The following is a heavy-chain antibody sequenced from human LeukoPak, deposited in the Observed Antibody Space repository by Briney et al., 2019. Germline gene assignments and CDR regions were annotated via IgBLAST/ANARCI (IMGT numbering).Heavy chain of an antibody. J-gene: IGHJ4*02. CDR1: GFTFDDYA. V-gene: IGHV3-43D*03. CDR2: ISWDGGST. D-gene: IGHD4-17*01. Sequence: GGSLRLSCAASGFTFDDYAMHWVRQAPGKGLEWVSLISWDGGSTYYADSVKGRFTISRDNSKNSLYLQMNSLRAEDTALYYCAKDFPRRSTVTEGCDYWGQGTLVTVSS. CDR3: AKDFPRRSTVTEGCDY.